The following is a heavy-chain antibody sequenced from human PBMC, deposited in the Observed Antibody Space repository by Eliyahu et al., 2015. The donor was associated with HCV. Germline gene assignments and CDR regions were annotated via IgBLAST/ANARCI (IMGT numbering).Heavy chain of an antibody. J-gene: IGHJ4*02. D-gene: IGHD3-10*01. CDR3: AIGAWASRQYYYASGSRPDFDY. Sequence: EVQLVESGGGLVQPGGSXXLSCAASGFTFXSYAMXWVXQXPGKGLGGVSVIGGGGSTYYADSVKGRFTVSRDNSRNTLYLQMNSLRAEDTAVYYCAIGAWASRQYYYASGSRPDFDYWGQGTLVTVSS. CDR1: GFTFXSYA. V-gene: IGHV3-23*04. CDR2: IGGGGST.